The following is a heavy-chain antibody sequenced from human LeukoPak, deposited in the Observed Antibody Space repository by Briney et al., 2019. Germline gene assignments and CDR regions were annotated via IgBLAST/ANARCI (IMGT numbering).Heavy chain of an antibody. CDR2: IYSSGIT. Sequence: NPSETLSLTCTVFGGSISSYYGSWLRQPAGKGLEWIGRIYSSGITNYNPSLKSRVTMSVDTSKKQFSLKLTSVTAADTAVYYCARVTSYISGWYLSFDHWGQGALVTVSS. CDR1: GGSISSYY. J-gene: IGHJ4*02. V-gene: IGHV4-4*07. D-gene: IGHD6-19*01. CDR3: ARVTSYISGWYLSFDH.